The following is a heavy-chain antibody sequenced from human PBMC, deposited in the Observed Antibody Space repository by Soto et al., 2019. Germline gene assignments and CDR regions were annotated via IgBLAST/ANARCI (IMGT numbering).Heavy chain of an antibody. CDR1: GFTFSSYA. D-gene: IGHD1-26*01. Sequence: GGSMRLSCVGSGFTFSSYAMHWVRQAPGKGLEWVAVISYDGSNKYYADSVKGRFTISRDNSKNTLYLQMNSLRAEDTAVYYCARVKGARRTFVYYYYGMDVWGQGTTVTVSS. CDR3: ARVKGARRTFVYYYYGMDV. J-gene: IGHJ6*02. V-gene: IGHV3-30-3*01. CDR2: ISYDGSNK.